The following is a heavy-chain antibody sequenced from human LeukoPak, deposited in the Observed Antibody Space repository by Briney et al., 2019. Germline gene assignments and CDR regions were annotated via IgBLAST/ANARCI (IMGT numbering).Heavy chain of an antibody. CDR3: XXXRPHGNDY. D-gene: IGHD4-23*01. J-gene: IGHJ4*02. CDR1: GFTFSSYW. Sequence: PGGSLRLSCAASGFTFSSYWMNWVRQAPGKGLVWVSRIASDGSSTTYADSVKGRFSISRDNAKNTLYLQMNSLRVEDTAVYYXXXXRPHGNDYWGQGTLVTVSS. V-gene: IGHV3-74*01. CDR2: IASDGSST.